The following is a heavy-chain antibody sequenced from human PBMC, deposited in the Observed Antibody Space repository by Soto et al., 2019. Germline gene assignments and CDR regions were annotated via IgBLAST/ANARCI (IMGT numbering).Heavy chain of an antibody. V-gene: IGHV1-2*04. CDR1: GGTFSSYT. D-gene: IGHD2-8*01. CDR2: INPNSGGT. Sequence: ASVKVSCKASGGTFSSYTISWVRQAPGQGLEWMGRINPNSGGTNYAQKFQGWVTMTRDTSISTAYMELSRLRSDDTAVYYCATSRAYCTNGVCPFDYWGQGTLVTVSS. J-gene: IGHJ4*02. CDR3: ATSRAYCTNGVCPFDY.